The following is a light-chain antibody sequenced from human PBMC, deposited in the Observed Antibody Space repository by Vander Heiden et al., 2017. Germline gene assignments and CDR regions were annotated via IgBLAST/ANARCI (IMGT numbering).Light chain of an antibody. J-gene: IGLJ2*01. Sequence: SYVVTQPPSVSVAPGQTARITCGGDNIEAKSVHWYQQEAGRAPVLVVYDDSDRPSGIPERLSGSNSGNTATLTITRVEAGDEADYFCQVWDSTSDHFVIFGGGTRLAVL. V-gene: IGLV3-21*02. CDR2: DDS. CDR1: NIEAKS. CDR3: QVWDSTSDHFVI.